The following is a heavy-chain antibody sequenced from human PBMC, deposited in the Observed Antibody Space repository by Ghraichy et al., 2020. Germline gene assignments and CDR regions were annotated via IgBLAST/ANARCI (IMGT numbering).Heavy chain of an antibody. CDR2: INTNTGNT. D-gene: IGHD6-13*01. Sequence: ASVKVSCKASGYTFTSYAMNWVRQAPGQGLEWMGWINTNTGNTTYAQGFTGRFVFSLDTSVSTAYLQISSLKAEDTAVYYCARDMLIAAAGIGFDYWGQGTLVTVSS. V-gene: IGHV7-4-1*02. CDR1: GYTFTSYA. CDR3: ARDMLIAAAGIGFDY. J-gene: IGHJ4*02.